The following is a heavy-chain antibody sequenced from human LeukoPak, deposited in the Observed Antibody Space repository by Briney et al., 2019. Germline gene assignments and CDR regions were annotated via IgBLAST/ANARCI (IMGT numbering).Heavy chain of an antibody. J-gene: IGHJ6*03. CDR3: AMYYLYFRDV. V-gene: IGHV3-7*01. Sequence: GGSLRLSCAASGFTFSRYGMIWVRQAPGKGLEWVAHIKKDGSEKNYVDSVKGRFTISRDSAETSLYPQMKSLRGEFMDLYYCAMYYLYFRDVGGKGNTVTL. CDR2: IKKDGSEK. CDR1: GFTFSRYG.